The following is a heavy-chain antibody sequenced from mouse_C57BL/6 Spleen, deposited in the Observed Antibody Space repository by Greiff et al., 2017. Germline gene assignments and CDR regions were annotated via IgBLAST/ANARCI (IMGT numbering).Heavy chain of an antibody. CDR1: GFSLTSYA. J-gene: IGHJ4*01. CDR3: ARKSIYYYGSSSFYAMDY. D-gene: IGHD1-1*01. Sequence: VKVVESGPGLVAPSQSLSITCTVSGFSLTSYAISWVRQPPGKGLEWLGVIWTGGGTNYNSALKSRLSISKDNSKSQVFLKMNSLQTDDTARYYCARKSIYYYGSSSFYAMDYWGQGTSVTVSS. V-gene: IGHV2-9-1*01. CDR2: IWTGGGT.